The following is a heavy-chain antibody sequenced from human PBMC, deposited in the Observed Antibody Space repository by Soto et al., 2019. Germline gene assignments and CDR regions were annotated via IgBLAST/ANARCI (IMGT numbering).Heavy chain of an antibody. CDR3: ASRIVGARTAYYYGMDV. V-gene: IGHV1-69*06. Sequence: QVQLVQSGAEVKKPGSSVKVSCKASGGTFSSYAISWVRQAPGQGLEWMGGIIPIFGTANYAQKFQGRVTITADKSTSTAYRELSSLRSEDTAVYYCASRIVGARTAYYYGMDVWGQGTTVTVSS. D-gene: IGHD1-26*01. CDR2: IIPIFGTA. J-gene: IGHJ6*02. CDR1: GGTFSSYA.